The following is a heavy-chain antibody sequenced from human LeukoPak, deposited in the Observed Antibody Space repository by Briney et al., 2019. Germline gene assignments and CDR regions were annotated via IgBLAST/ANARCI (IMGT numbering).Heavy chain of an antibody. CDR3: ARPKQKRDGYNPGSYYYYMDV. CDR1: GGSFSGYY. V-gene: IGHV4-34*01. Sequence: LETLSLTCAVYGGSFSGYYWSWIRQPPGKGLEWIGEINHSGSTNYNPSLKSRVTISVDTSKNQFSLKLSSVTAADQAVYYCARPKQKRDGYNPGSYYYYMDVWGKGTTVTVSS. D-gene: IGHD5-24*01. CDR2: INHSGST. J-gene: IGHJ6*03.